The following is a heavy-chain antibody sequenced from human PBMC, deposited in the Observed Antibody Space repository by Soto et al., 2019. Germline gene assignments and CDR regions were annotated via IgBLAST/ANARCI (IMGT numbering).Heavy chain of an antibody. CDR3: ARDSGPRGYDPFDI. Sequence: EVQVVESGGGLVQPGGSLRLSCAASGFTFSNYWMTWVRQAPGKGLEWVANIKQDASENFYVDSVKGRFTISRDNAKNSLYLQMNSLRVEDTAVYYCARDSGPRGYDPFDIWGQGTMVTVSS. D-gene: IGHD2-8*02. J-gene: IGHJ3*02. CDR1: GFTFSNYW. CDR2: IKQDASEN. V-gene: IGHV3-7*04.